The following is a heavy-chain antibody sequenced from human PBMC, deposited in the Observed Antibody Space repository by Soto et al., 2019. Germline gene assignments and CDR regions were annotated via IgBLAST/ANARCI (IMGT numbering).Heavy chain of an antibody. CDR3: AKATATGGGAFEI. Sequence: PGGSLRLSCAVSGFICSSYDMSWVRQAPGKGLAWVSTIVVAGSQHYEDSVQGRFTISRDTSKNTVFLYMNSLTAGDTAVYYCAKATATGGGAFEIYGQGTMVT. CDR2: IVVAGSQ. V-gene: IGHV3-23*01. J-gene: IGHJ3*02. CDR1: GFICSSYD. D-gene: IGHD2-8*02.